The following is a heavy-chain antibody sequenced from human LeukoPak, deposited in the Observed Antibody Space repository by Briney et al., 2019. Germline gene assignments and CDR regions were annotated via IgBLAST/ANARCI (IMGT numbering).Heavy chain of an antibody. CDR2: ISYDGSNK. J-gene: IGHJ4*02. Sequence: PGGSLRLSCAASGFTFSSYGMHWVRQAPGKGLEWVAVISYDGSNKYYADSVKGRFTISRDNSKNTLYLQMDSLRTEDTAVYYCARDIVVGATNFDYWGQGTLATVSS. V-gene: IGHV3-30*03. D-gene: IGHD1-26*01. CDR3: ARDIVVGATNFDY. CDR1: GFTFSSYG.